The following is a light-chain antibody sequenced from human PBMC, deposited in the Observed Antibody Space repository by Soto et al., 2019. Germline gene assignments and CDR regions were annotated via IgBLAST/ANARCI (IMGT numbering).Light chain of an antibody. J-gene: IGKJ4*01. CDR3: QQFSSYPLT. Sequence: IVMTPTPGSLSLSQGERATLSCRASQDVSSNYLAWYQQKPGQAPRLLIYDASSRATGIPDRFSGGGSGTDFTLTISRLEPEDFAVYYCQQFSSYPLTFGGGTKVDI. CDR1: QDVSSNY. V-gene: IGKV3-20*01. CDR2: DAS.